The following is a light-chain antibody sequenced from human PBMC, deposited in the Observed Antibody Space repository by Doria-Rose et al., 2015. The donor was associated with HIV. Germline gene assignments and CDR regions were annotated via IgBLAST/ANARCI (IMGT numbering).Light chain of an antibody. J-gene: IGKJ1*01. Sequence: EIVLTQSPGTLSLSPGERATLSCRASQSFSSTYLAWYQQKPGQAPSLLIYDGSTRDTGIPDRFSASGSATDFTLTINRLEPEDFALYYCHQYGTSWTFGQGTKVEI. CDR2: DGS. CDR3: HQYGTSWT. CDR1: QSFSSTY. V-gene: IGKV3-20*01.